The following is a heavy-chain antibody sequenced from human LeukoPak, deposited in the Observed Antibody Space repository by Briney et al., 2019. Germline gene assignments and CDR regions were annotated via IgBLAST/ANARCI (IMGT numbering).Heavy chain of an antibody. Sequence: SETLSLTCTVSGGSISSYYWSWIRQPPGKGQEWIGYIYYSGSTNYNPSLKSRVTISVDTSKNQFSLKLSSVTAADTAVYYCARVVPILAYCGGDCLIDAFDIWGQGTMVTVSS. D-gene: IGHD2-21*02. CDR2: IYYSGST. V-gene: IGHV4-59*01. J-gene: IGHJ3*02. CDR3: ARVVPILAYCGGDCLIDAFDI. CDR1: GGSISSYY.